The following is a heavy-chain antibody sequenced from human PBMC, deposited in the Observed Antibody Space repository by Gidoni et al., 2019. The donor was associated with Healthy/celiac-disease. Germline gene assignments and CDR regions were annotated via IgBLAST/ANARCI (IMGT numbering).Heavy chain of an antibody. CDR3: AKEGAGRSNDY. D-gene: IGHD4-4*01. CDR2: ISWDGGST. J-gene: IGHJ4*02. CDR1: GFTFDDYT. Sequence: EVQLVESGGVVVQPGGSLSLSCAASGFTFDDYTMHWVRQAPGKGLEWVSLISWDGGSTYYADSVKGRFTISRDNSKNSLYLQMNSLRTEDTALYYCAKEGAGRSNDYWGQGTLVTVSS. V-gene: IGHV3-43*01.